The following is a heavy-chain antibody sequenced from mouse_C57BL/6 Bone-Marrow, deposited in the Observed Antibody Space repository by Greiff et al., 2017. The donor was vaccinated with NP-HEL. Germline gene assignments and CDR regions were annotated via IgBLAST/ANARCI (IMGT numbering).Heavy chain of an antibody. CDR2: ISNLAYSI. D-gene: IGHD2-1*01. V-gene: IGHV5-15*01. Sequence: EVHLVESGGGLVQPGGSLKLSCAASGFTFSDYGMAWVRQAPRKGPEWVAFISNLAYSIYYADTVTGRVTISRENAKNTLYLEMSSLRSEDTAMYYCARHGNYGYYATDYWGQGTSVTVSS. CDR3: ARHGNYGYYATDY. CDR1: GFTFSDYG. J-gene: IGHJ4*01.